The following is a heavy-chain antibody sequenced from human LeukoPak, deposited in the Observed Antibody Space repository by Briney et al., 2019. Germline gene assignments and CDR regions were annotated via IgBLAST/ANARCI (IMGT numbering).Heavy chain of an antibody. CDR3: ARDSPFFCSGGSCHGWFDP. CDR1: GFTFSSYG. J-gene: IGHJ5*02. CDR2: ISSSSSYI. D-gene: IGHD2-15*01. V-gene: IGHV3-21*01. Sequence: KSGGTLRLSCAASGFTFSSYGMSWVRQAPGKGLEWVSSISSSSSYIYYADSVKGRFTISRDNAKNSLYLQMNSLRAEDTAVYYCARDSPFFCSGGSCHGWFDPWGQGTLVTVSS.